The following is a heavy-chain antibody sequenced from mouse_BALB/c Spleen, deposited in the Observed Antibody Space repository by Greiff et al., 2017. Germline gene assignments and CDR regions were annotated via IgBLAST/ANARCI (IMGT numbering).Heavy chain of an antibody. CDR3: ARGQYYYGTNYYAMDY. Sequence: QVQLKESGPGLVAPSQSLSITCTVSGFSLTSYGVHWVRQPPGKGLEWLGVIWAGGSTNYNSALMSRLSISKDNSKSQVFLKMNSLQTDDTAMYYCARGQYYYGTNYYAMDYWGQGTSVTVSS. D-gene: IGHD1-1*01. CDR1: GFSLTSYG. CDR2: IWAGGST. J-gene: IGHJ4*01. V-gene: IGHV2-9*02.